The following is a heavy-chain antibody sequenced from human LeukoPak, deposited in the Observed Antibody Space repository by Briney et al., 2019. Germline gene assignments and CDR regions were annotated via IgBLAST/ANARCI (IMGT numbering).Heavy chain of an antibody. J-gene: IGHJ6*02. CDR3: ARVITPGYDCCRLDV. V-gene: IGHV3-66*01. D-gene: IGHD3-10*01. CDR2: LYIGGNT. CDR1: GFTVSTNY. Sequence: GGSLRLSCAASGFTVSTNYMIWVRQAPGEGVEWGSVLYIGGNTYYTESVKGRFTISRDTYKNTVYLQINSLRDEDTAVYYCARVITPGYDCCRLDVWGQGTTVTVSS.